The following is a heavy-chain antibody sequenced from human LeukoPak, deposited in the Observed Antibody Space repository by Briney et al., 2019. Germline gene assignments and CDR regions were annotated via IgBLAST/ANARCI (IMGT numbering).Heavy chain of an antibody. J-gene: IGHJ4*02. Sequence: ASVRVSCKASGYTFTSYDINWVRQAAGQGLEWMGWMNPNSGNTGYAQKFQGRITMARNTSISTAYMELSSLTSEDTAVYFCARRYDSGSYHLPHWGQGTLVAVSS. CDR1: GYTFTSYD. V-gene: IGHV1-8*01. CDR3: ARRYDSGSYHLPH. CDR2: MNPNSGNT. D-gene: IGHD3-10*01.